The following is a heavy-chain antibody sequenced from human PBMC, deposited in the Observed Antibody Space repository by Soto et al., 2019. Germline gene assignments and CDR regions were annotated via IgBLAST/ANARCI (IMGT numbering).Heavy chain of an antibody. J-gene: IGHJ5*02. CDR1: GYTFTGYY. CDR2: INPNSGGT. V-gene: IGHV1-2*02. D-gene: IGHD6-13*01. CDR3: ASSYSSPRSWFDP. Sequence: ASVKVSCKASGYTFTGYYMHWLRQAPGQGLEWMGWINPNSGGTNYAQKFQGRVTMTRDTSISTAYMELSRLRSDDTAVYYCASSYSSPRSWFDPWGQGTLVTVSS.